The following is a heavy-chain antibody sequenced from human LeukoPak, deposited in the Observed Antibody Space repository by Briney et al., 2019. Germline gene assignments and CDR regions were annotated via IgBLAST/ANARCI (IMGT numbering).Heavy chain of an antibody. CDR3: TRVVPAAPGFYYYYYYMDV. J-gene: IGHJ6*03. D-gene: IGHD2-2*01. CDR2: IRSKANSYAT. V-gene: IGHV3-73*01. CDR1: GFTFSGSA. Sequence: GGSLRLSCAASGFTFSGSAMHWVRQASGKGLELVGRIRSKANSYATAYAASVKGRFTISRDDSKNTAYLQMNSLKTEDTAVYYCTRVVPAAPGFYYYYYYMDVWGKGTTVTVSS.